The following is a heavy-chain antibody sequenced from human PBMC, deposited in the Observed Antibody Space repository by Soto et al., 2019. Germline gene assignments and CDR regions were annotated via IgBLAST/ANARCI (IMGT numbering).Heavy chain of an antibody. CDR2: ISGSGGST. CDR3: AKLTTVVTRVYYFDY. CDR1: GFTFSSYA. J-gene: IGHJ4*02. V-gene: IGHV3-23*01. D-gene: IGHD4-17*01. Sequence: AGGSLRLSCAASGFTFSSYAMSWVRQAPGKGLEWVSAISGSGGSTYYADSVKGRFTISRDNSKNTLYLQMNSLRAEDTAVYYCAKLTTVVTRVYYFDYWGQGTLVTVSS.